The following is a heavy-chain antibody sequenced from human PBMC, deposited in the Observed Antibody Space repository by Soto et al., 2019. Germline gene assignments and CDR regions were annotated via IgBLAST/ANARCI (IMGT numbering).Heavy chain of an antibody. Sequence: EVQLSESGGGLVQPGGSLRLSCAASGFMFNTYAMTWVRQAPGKGLEWVASITNTGVGKYYADSVKGRFTITRDNSNNRLYLQMYTLRAEDTAVYFCASRPRYYNLYVWGQVTTVAVAS. CDR1: GFMFNTYA. V-gene: IGHV3-23*01. CDR2: ITNTGVGK. J-gene: IGHJ6*02. CDR3: ASRPRYYNLYV.